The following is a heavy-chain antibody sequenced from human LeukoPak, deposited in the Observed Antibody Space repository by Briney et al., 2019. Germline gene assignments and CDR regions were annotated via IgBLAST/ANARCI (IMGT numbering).Heavy chain of an antibody. V-gene: IGHV4-34*01. CDR1: VGSFNGYY. D-gene: IGHD3-16*02. J-gene: IGHJ4*02. Sequence: SETLSLTCAVYVGSFNGYYWTWVRQPPGKGLEWIGEIDHSGSTNYNPSLKSRVTISVDTSKNQFSLKLSSVTAADTAVYYCARGNNLSLWGQGNLVTVSS. CDR2: IDHSGST. CDR3: ARGNNLSL.